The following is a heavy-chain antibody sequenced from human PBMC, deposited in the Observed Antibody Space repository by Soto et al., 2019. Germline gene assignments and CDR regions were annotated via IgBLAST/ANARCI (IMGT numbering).Heavy chain of an antibody. CDR3: ASRPDELLYSKNWFDP. J-gene: IGHJ5*02. CDR1: GFTFSSYS. D-gene: IGHD2-2*02. V-gene: IGHV3-48*01. Sequence: GGSLRLSCAASGFTFSSYSMNWVRQAPGKGLEWVSYISSSSSTIYYADSVKGRFTISRDNAKNSLYLQMNSLRAEDTAVYYCASRPDELLYSKNWFDPWGQGTLVTVSS. CDR2: ISSSSSTI.